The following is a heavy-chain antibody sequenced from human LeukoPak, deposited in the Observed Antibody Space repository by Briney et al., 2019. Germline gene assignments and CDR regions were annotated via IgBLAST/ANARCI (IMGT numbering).Heavy chain of an antibody. J-gene: IGHJ4*02. Sequence: PGGSLRLSCAASGFDFGPYEMNWVRQAPGKGLEWVAYMSDGSSGLINYADSVKGRFTISRDDAKNSLYLQMHSLRAEDTAVYFCVTTHLNNVGHLVYWGQGTLVTVTS. CDR2: MSDGSSGLI. V-gene: IGHV3-48*03. CDR1: GFDFGPYE. D-gene: IGHD1/OR15-1a*01. CDR3: VTTHLNNVGHLVY.